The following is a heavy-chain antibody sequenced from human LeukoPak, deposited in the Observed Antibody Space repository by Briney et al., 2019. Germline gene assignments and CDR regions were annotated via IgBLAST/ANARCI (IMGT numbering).Heavy chain of an antibody. CDR1: GASINSYY. CDR3: ANGGNSGSYFED. D-gene: IGHD1-26*01. Sequence: SETLSLTCTVSGASINSYYWSWIRQPAGKGLEWIGRMYTSGRTHYSPSLESRLTMSVDTSKNQFSLKLTSETAADTAVYYCANGGNSGSYFEDWGQGTLVTVSS. J-gene: IGHJ4*02. CDR2: MYTSGRT. V-gene: IGHV4-4*07.